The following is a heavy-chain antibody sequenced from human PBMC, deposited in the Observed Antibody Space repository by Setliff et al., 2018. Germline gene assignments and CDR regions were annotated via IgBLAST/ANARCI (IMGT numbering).Heavy chain of an antibody. D-gene: IGHD1-26*01. CDR2: IWDDGVKK. J-gene: IGHJ3*02. CDR1: GFTFSTYR. V-gene: IGHV3-33*01. CDR3: AREWQVGSGWVDTVDI. Sequence: GGSLRLSCAASGFTFSTYRMHWVRQAPGKGLEWVAVIWDDGVKKYHADSVKGRFTISRDNAKNTLYLQMNSLRAEDTAVYFCAREWQVGSGWVDTVDIWGQGTMVTVSS.